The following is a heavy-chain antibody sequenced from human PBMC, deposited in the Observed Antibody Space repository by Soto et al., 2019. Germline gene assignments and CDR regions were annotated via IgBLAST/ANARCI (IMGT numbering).Heavy chain of an antibody. V-gene: IGHV3-48*03. CDR3: AREGRYSSCWYAIDI. J-gene: IGHJ3*02. D-gene: IGHD6-13*01. Sequence: GGSLRLSCAASGFTFSSYEMNWVRQATGKGLEWVSYISSSGSTIYYADSVKGRFTISRDNAKNSLYLQMNSLRAEDTAVYYCAREGRYSSCWYAIDIWGQGTTVTVSS. CDR2: ISSSGSTI. CDR1: GFTFSSYE.